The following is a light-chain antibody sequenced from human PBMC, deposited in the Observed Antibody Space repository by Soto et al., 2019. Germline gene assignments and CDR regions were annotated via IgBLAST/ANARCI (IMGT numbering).Light chain of an antibody. CDR3: QQFNSYPIT. Sequence: AIQLTQSPSSLSASVGHRVTSTCRASQGISSALAWYQQKPGKAPKLLIYDASSLESGVSSRVISSGCAGDFTLTCRSLQPEDFAAYYYQQFNSYPITFGQGTRLEIK. CDR1: QGISSA. J-gene: IGKJ5*01. CDR2: DAS. V-gene: IGKV1-13*02.